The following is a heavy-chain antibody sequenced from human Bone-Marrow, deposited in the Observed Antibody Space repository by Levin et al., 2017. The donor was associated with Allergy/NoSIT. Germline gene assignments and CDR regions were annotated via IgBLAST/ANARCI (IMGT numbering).Heavy chain of an antibody. D-gene: IGHD1-26*01. CDR1: GYTFSGHY. J-gene: IGHJ4*02. V-gene: IGHV1-2*06. CDR2: IIPHSGGT. CDR3: ARRRWDTESPFDS. Sequence: ASVKVSCKASGYTFSGHYVHWVRQAPGQGLEWMGRIIPHSGGTKYAQTFQGRVTFTTDTSINTAYMEVSRLRPDDTAVYYCARRRWDTESPFDSWGQGTLVTVSS.